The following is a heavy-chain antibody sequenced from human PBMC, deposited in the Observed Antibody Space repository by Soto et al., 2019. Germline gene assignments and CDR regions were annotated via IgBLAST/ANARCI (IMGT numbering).Heavy chain of an antibody. CDR1: GGSISSSNW. CDR2: IYHSGST. Sequence: PSETLSLTCAVSGGSISSSNWWSWVRQPPGKGLEWIGEIYHSGSTNYNPSLKSRVTISVDKSKNQFSLKLSSVTAADTAVYYCARAWGEKLDYYYYGMDVWGQGTTVTVSS. V-gene: IGHV4-4*02. D-gene: IGHD3-16*01. J-gene: IGHJ6*02. CDR3: ARAWGEKLDYYYYGMDV.